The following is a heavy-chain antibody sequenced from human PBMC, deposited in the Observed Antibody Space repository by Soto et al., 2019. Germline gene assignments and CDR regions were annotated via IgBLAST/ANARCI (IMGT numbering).Heavy chain of an antibody. CDR1: GYSFTSYW. CDR3: ARHLVGSTRGNFDY. D-gene: IGHD2-2*01. CDR2: IYPYDSDT. J-gene: IGHJ4*01. V-gene: IGHV5-51*01. Sequence: RGESLKISCKGSGYSFTSYWISWVRQMPGKGMEWMGNIYPYDSDTRYSPSFQGQVTISADTSITTAYLQWSGLKASDTAMYFCARHLVGSTRGNFDYWGQGTLVTVSS.